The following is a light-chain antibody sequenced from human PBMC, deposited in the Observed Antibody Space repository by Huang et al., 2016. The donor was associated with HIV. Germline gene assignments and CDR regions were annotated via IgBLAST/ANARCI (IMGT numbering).Light chain of an antibody. V-gene: IGKV3-15*01. CDR1: QSISNN. J-gene: IGKJ2*01. Sequence: EIVMTQSPATLSVSPGERATLSCRARQSISNNLAWYQQKPAQPPRLLICGAATRATDIPARFRGSAAGTEFTLTISSLQSEDFAIYYCQQYNNWPPYTFGQGTNLELK. CDR3: QQYNNWPPYT. CDR2: GAA.